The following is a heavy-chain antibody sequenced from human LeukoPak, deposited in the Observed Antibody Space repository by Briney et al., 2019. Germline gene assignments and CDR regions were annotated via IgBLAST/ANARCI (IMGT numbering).Heavy chain of an antibody. V-gene: IGHV4-4*02. CDR1: GGSISSSNW. CDR3: ARLLLWFGESTGGLDY. D-gene: IGHD3-10*01. CDR2: IYHSGST. J-gene: IGHJ4*02. Sequence: SGTLSLTCAVSGGSISSSNWWSWVRQPPGKGLEWIGEIYHSGSTNYNPSLKSRVTISVDKSKNQFSLKLSSVTAADTAVYYCARLLLWFGESTGGLDYWGQGTLVTVSS.